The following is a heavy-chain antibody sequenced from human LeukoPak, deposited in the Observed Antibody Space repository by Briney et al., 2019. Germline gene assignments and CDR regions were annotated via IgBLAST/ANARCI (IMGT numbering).Heavy chain of an antibody. Sequence: PGGSLRLSCAASGFTVSSNYMSWVRQAPRKGLEWVANIKNDGSKKYYVDSVKGRFTISRDNAKNSLYLQMNSLRVEDTAVYYCASLNNDDYWGQGTLVTVPS. CDR1: GFTVSSNY. CDR2: IKNDGSKK. V-gene: IGHV3-7*01. J-gene: IGHJ4*02. CDR3: ASLNNDDY. D-gene: IGHD1-1*01.